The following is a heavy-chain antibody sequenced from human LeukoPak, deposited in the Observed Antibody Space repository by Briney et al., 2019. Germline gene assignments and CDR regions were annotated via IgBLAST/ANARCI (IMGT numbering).Heavy chain of an antibody. CDR1: GFTFSSYG. Sequence: GGSLRLSCAASGFTFSSYGMHWVRQAPGKGLEWVSAISGSGGSTYYADSVKGRFTISRDNSKNTLYLQMNSLRAEDTAVYYCAKDPWGYYDFWSGPDYWGQGTLVTVSS. D-gene: IGHD3-3*01. CDR2: ISGSGGST. J-gene: IGHJ4*02. CDR3: AKDPWGYYDFWSGPDY. V-gene: IGHV3-23*01.